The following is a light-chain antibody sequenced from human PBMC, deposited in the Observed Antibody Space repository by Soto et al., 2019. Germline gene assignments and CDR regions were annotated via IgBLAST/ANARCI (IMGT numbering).Light chain of an antibody. Sequence: EIVLTQSPGTLSLSPGERATLSCRASQSVSSYLAWYQQKPGQAPRLLIYDASNRATGIPARFSGSGSGTDFTLTISRLESEDFAVYYCQQYGSSPITFGPGTKVAI. CDR2: DAS. CDR1: QSVSSY. J-gene: IGKJ3*01. CDR3: QQYGSSPIT. V-gene: IGKV3-20*01.